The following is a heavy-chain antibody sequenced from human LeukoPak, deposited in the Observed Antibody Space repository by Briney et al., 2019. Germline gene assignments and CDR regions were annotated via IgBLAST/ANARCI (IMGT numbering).Heavy chain of an antibody. V-gene: IGHV3-11*04. Sequence: PGGSLRLSCAASGFTFSDYYMSWIRRAPGKGLEWVSYISSSGSTIYYADSVKGRFTISRDNAKNSLYLQMNSLRAEDTAVYYCASFSRWLPFDYWGQGTLVTVSS. CDR3: ASFSRWLPFDY. D-gene: IGHD5-12*01. J-gene: IGHJ4*02. CDR1: GFTFSDYY. CDR2: ISSSGSTI.